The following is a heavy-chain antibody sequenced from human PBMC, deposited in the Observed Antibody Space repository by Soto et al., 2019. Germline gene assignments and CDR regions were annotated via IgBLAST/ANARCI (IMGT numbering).Heavy chain of an antibody. CDR2: ISGSGGST. Sequence: EVQLLESGGGLVQPGGSLRLSCAASGFTFSSYAMSWVRQAPGKGLEWVSAISGSGGSTYYADSAKGRFTISRDNSKNTLYLQMNSLRAEDTAVYYCAKDKRVTTEDYYYYYGMDVWGQGTTVTVSS. V-gene: IGHV3-23*01. D-gene: IGHD4-4*01. CDR3: AKDKRVTTEDYYYYYGMDV. J-gene: IGHJ6*02. CDR1: GFTFSSYA.